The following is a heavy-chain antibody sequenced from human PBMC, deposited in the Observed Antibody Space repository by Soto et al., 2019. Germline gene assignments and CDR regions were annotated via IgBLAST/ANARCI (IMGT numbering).Heavy chain of an antibody. CDR3: VKGAWLDY. CDR1: GFNFLGYN. Sequence: PGGSLRLSWAGAGFNFLGYNMNWVRQAPGKGLEWVAHISGDSSFIIYPDSVKGRFTISKDTSNNVLYLEMNNLRADDTAVYFCVKGAWLDYWGKGNMVTVSS. V-gene: IGHV3-21*04. CDR2: ISGDSSFI. J-gene: IGHJ4*02.